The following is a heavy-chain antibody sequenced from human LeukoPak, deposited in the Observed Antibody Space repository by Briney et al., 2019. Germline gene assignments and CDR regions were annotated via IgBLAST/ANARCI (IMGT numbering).Heavy chain of an antibody. Sequence: PSETLSLTCTVSGGSISSSSYYWGWIRQPPGKGLEWIGSIYYSGSTYYNPSLKSRVTISVDTSKNQFSLKLSSVTAADTAVYYCARYYGGNSGTWGQGTLVTVSS. D-gene: IGHD4-23*01. CDR1: GGSISSSSYY. CDR2: IYYSGST. V-gene: IGHV4-39*01. J-gene: IGHJ5*02. CDR3: ARYYGGNSGT.